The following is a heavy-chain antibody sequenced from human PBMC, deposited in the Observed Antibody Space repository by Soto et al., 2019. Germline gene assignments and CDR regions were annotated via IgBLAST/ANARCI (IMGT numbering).Heavy chain of an antibody. CDR2: IYYSGST. Sequence: SETLSLTCTVSGCSISSSSYYWGWIRQPPGKGLEWIGSIYYSGSTYYNPSLKSRVTISVDTSKNQFSLKLSSVTAADTAVYYCARNMRPDYGDSPYYFDYWGQGTLVTVSS. CDR3: ARNMRPDYGDSPYYFDY. V-gene: IGHV4-39*01. CDR1: GCSISSSSYY. J-gene: IGHJ4*02. D-gene: IGHD4-17*01.